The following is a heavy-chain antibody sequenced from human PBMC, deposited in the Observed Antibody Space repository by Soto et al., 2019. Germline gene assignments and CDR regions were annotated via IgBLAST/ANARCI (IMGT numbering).Heavy chain of an antibody. D-gene: IGHD2-15*01. Sequence: SETLSLACAVCGGSFRGLYWGWIRQPPGKGLEWIGEINHSGNTNYNPSLKSRVTTSVDTSKNQFSLKLSSVTAADTAVYFCARIYCDGGSCYSMDYWGQGTLVTVSS. CDR3: ARIYCDGGSCYSMDY. J-gene: IGHJ4*02. CDR1: GGSFRGLY. V-gene: IGHV4-34*01. CDR2: INHSGNT.